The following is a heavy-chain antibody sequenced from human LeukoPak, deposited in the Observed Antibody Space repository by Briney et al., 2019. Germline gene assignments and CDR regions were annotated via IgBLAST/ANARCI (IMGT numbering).Heavy chain of an antibody. Sequence: SVKVSCKXSGGTFSSYAISWVRQAPGQGLEWMGRIIPIFGTANYAQKFQGRVTITTDESTSTAYMELSSLRSEDTAVYYCARNNGYYFDYWGQGTLVTVSS. V-gene: IGHV1-69*05. CDR2: IIPIFGTA. CDR3: ARNNGYYFDY. CDR1: GGTFSSYA. D-gene: IGHD1/OR15-1a*01. J-gene: IGHJ4*02.